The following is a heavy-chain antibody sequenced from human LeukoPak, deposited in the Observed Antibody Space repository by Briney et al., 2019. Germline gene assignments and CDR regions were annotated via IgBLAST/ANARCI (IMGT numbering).Heavy chain of an antibody. D-gene: IGHD4-17*01. CDR2: INSDGSST. V-gene: IGHV3-74*01. J-gene: IGHJ4*02. Sequence: GGSLRLSCAASGFTFSSYWMHWVRQAPGKGLVWVSRINSDGSSTSYADSVKGRFTISRDNAKNSLYLQMNSLRAEDTAVYYCARYTTVTNFDYWGQGTLVTVSS. CDR1: GFTFSSYW. CDR3: ARYTTVTNFDY.